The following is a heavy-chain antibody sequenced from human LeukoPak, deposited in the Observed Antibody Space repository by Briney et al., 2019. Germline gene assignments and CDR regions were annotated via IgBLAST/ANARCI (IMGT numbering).Heavy chain of an antibody. CDR3: ARVSRDSSSMDV. CDR1: GYTFTGYY. CDR2: INPNSGGT. Sequence: ASVKVSCKASGYTFTGYYMHWVRQAPGQGLEWMGWINPNSGGTNYAQKFQGRVTMTRDTSISTAHMELSRLRSDDTAVYYCARVSRDSSSMDVWGQGTTVTVSS. V-gene: IGHV1-2*02. J-gene: IGHJ6*02. D-gene: IGHD6-6*01.